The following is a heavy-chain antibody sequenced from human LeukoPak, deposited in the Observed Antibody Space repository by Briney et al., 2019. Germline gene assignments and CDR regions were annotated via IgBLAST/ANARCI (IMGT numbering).Heavy chain of an antibody. J-gene: IGHJ5*02. Sequence: SETLSLTCTVSDGSINSFYWSWIRQPPGKGLEWIGYIYYSGSTYYNPSLKSRVTMSVDTSKKQFSLKLSSVTAADTAVYYCARHAVEAASRWFDPWGQGTLVTVSS. D-gene: IGHD1-1*01. V-gene: IGHV4-59*04. CDR3: ARHAVEAASRWFDP. CDR1: DGSINSFY. CDR2: IYYSGST.